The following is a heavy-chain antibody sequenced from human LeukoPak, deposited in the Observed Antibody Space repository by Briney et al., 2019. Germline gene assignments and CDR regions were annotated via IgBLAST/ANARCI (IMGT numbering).Heavy chain of an antibody. CDR1: GLFFSSYG. CDR2: ISYDGSNK. Sequence: GRSLRLSCAASGLFFSSYGMHWVRQAPAKGLEWVAVISYDGSNKYYADSVKGRFTISRDNSKNTLYLQMNSLRAEDTAVYYCAKITEWLSPYYYGMDVWGQGTTVTVSS. CDR3: AKITEWLSPYYYGMDV. J-gene: IGHJ6*02. V-gene: IGHV3-30*18. D-gene: IGHD3-3*01.